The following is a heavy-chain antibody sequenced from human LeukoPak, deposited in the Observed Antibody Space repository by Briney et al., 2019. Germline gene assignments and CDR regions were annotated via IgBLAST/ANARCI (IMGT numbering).Heavy chain of an antibody. V-gene: IGHV1-69*04. CDR2: IIPIFGIA. D-gene: IGHD3-9*01. J-gene: IGHJ4*02. CDR1: GGTFSSYA. CDR3: ASGYYDILTGYFDY. Sequence: SVKVSCKASGGTFSSYAISWVRQAPGQGLEWMGRIIPIFGIANYAQKFQGRVTITADKSTSTAYMELSSLRSEDTAVYYCASGYYDILTGYFDYWGQGTLVTVSP.